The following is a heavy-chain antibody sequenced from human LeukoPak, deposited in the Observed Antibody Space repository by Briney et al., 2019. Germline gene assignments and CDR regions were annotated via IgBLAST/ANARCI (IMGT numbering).Heavy chain of an antibody. D-gene: IGHD5-24*01. V-gene: IGHV1-2*02. J-gene: IGHJ6*03. CDR1: GFTFTGYQ. CDR2: INPTSGVT. CDR3: QRLAAPSIGDYYHMDV. Sequence: ASVKVSCKASGFTFTGYQMDWVRHAPRQGLEWMGYINPTSGVTGYAPQFKVKFTMNKDTSISTAYLGLSRLMSDDTAMYYVQRLAAPSIGDYYHMDVWGTGTTVTVSS.